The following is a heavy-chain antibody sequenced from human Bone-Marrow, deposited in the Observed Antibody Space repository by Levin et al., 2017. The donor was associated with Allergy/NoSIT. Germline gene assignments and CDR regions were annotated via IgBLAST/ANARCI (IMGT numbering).Heavy chain of an antibody. V-gene: IGHV4-34*01. CDR1: GGSFSGYC. CDR3: AGRRASSGYWYFDL. Sequence: SETLSLTCAVYGGSFSGYCWNWIRQPPGGGLEWIREINHSGGTNYNPSLKSRVTMSVDTSKNQFSLELTSVTAADTAVYYCAGRRASSGYWYFDLWGRGTLVIVSS. J-gene: IGHJ2*01. CDR2: INHSGGT. D-gene: IGHD2-15*01.